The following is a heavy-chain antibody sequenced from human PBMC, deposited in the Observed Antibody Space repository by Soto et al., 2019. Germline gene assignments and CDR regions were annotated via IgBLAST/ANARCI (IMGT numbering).Heavy chain of an antibody. V-gene: IGHV4-39*01. CDR2: VYYNGFT. Sequence: QLQLRESGPGLVKPSETLSLTCTVSGGSISSSSYYWAWIRQSPGKGLEWIGSVYYNGFTYYNPSLQSRVTISVDTSKNQLSLKLTSVTAADTAVYYCARMGDFWSGPGELDPWGQGTLVTVSS. CDR1: GGSISSSSYY. J-gene: IGHJ5*02. CDR3: ARMGDFWSGPGELDP. D-gene: IGHD3-3*01.